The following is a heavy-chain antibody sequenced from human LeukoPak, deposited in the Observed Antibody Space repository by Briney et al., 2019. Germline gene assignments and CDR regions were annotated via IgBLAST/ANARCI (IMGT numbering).Heavy chain of an antibody. CDR1: GYTFTGYY. Sequence: ASVKVSCKASGYTFTGYYMHWVRHAPGQGLEWMGWINPNSGGTNYAQKFQGRVTMTRDTSISTAYMELSRLRSDDTAVYYCASSITMIVVVTPQTPVDPWGQGTLVTVSS. J-gene: IGHJ5*02. D-gene: IGHD3-22*01. V-gene: IGHV1-2*02. CDR2: INPNSGGT. CDR3: ASSITMIVVVTPQTPVDP.